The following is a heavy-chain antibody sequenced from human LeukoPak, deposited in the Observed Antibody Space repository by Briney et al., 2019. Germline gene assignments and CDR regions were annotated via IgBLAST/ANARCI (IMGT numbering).Heavy chain of an antibody. D-gene: IGHD3-22*01. CDR2: TYYSGST. J-gene: IGHJ3*02. V-gene: IGHV4-59*01. Sequence: SETLSLTCTVSGGSISSYYWSWLRQPPGKGLEWIGYTYYSGSTNYNPSLKSRVTISVDTSKNQFSLKLSSVTAADTAVYYCARSAGDYYDSSGFAFDIWGQGTMVTVSS. CDR1: GGSISSYY. CDR3: ARSAGDYYDSSGFAFDI.